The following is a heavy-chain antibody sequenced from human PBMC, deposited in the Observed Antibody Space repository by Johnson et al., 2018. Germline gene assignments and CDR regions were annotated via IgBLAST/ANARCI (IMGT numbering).Heavy chain of an antibody. V-gene: IGHV3-33*01. CDR2: IWYDGSNK. D-gene: IGHD2-15*01. CDR1: GFTFSSYG. CDR3: ARDLYCSGGSFYSYYSGMDV. J-gene: IGHJ6*02. Sequence: VQLVQSGGGVVQPGRSLRLSCAASGFTFSSYGMHWVRQAPGKGLEWVAVIWYDGSNKYYADSVKGRFTISRDNSKNTLYLQMNSLRAEDTGVYYCARDLYCSGGSFYSYYSGMDVWGQGTTVTVSS.